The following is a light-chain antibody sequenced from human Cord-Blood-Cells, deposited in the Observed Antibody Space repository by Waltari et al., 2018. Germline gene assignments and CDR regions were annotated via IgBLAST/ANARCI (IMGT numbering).Light chain of an antibody. CDR2: DAS. V-gene: IGKV1-33*01. CDR1: QDITNY. J-gene: IGKJ5*01. CDR3: QQYDNLIT. Sequence: DIQMTQSPSSLYASVGDRVTITFQASQDITNYLNWYQKKPGKAPKLLIYDASNLETGVPSMFSGSGSGTDFTFTISSLQPEDIATYYCQQYDNLITFGQGTRLEIK.